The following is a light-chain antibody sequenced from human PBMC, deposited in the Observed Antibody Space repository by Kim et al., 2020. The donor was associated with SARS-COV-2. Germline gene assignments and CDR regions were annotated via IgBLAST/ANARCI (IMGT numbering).Light chain of an antibody. J-gene: IGKJ1*01. CDR1: QTVTSNY. Sequence: SPGGRATLSSRASQTVTSNYLAWYQQKPGKAPRLLIYGASSRATSIPDRFSGSGSGTDFTLTISRLEPEDFAVYYCQQYGSSPATFGQGTKVDIK. CDR2: GAS. CDR3: QQYGSSPAT. V-gene: IGKV3-20*01.